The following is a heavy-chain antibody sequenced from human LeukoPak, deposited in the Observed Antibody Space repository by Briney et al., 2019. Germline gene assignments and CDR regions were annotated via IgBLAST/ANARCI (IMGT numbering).Heavy chain of an antibody. CDR2: ISSSGSTR. Sequence: PGGSLRLSCAVSAFIFSDHYMDWVRQAPGKGLEWVSYISSSGSTRYYADSVKGRFTISRDNAKNSLYLQMNSLRAEDTAVYYCAELGITMIGGVWGKGTTVTISS. CDR3: AELGITMIGGV. V-gene: IGHV3-11*04. CDR1: AFIFSDHY. D-gene: IGHD3-10*02. J-gene: IGHJ6*04.